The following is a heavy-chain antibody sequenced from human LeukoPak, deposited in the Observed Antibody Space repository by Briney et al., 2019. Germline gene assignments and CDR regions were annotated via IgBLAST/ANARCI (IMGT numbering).Heavy chain of an antibody. CDR2: IRFDGSNT. D-gene: IGHD5-24*01. CDR1: GFTFRLFG. Sequence: GGSLRLSCVASGFTFRLFGMHWVRQAPGKGLEWVSFIRFDGSNTYHADSVKGRFTISRDNAKNSLYLQMNSLRAGDTAVYYCARTIEMATISYFDYWGQGTLVTVSS. CDR3: ARTIEMATISYFDY. J-gene: IGHJ4*02. V-gene: IGHV3-30*02.